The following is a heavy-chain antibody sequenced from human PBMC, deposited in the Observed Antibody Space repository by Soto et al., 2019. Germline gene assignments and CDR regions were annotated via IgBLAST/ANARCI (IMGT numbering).Heavy chain of an antibody. D-gene: IGHD1-26*01. CDR3: AKDTRGRATTLVPYYYYGMDV. Sequence: PVGSLRLSFAASGFTFDDYAMHWVRPAPGKGLEWVSGISWNSGSIGYADSVKGRFTISRDNAKNSLYLQMNSLRAEDTALYYCAKDTRGRATTLVPYYYYGMDVWGQGTTVTVSS. CDR2: ISWNSGSI. J-gene: IGHJ6*02. CDR1: GFTFDDYA. V-gene: IGHV3-9*01.